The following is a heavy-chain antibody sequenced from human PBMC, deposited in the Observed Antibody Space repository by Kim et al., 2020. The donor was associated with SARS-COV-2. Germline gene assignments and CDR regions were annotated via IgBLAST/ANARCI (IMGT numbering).Heavy chain of an antibody. J-gene: IGHJ4*02. CDR3: ARGPNYYDSSGDYYFDY. V-gene: IGHV4-31*02. D-gene: IGHD3-22*01. Sequence: LKSRVTISVDTSKNQFSLKLSSVTAADTAVYYCARGPNYYDSSGDYYFDYWGQGTLVTVSS.